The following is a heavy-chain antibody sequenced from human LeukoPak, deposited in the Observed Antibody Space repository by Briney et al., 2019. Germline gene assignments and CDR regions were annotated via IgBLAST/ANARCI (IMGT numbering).Heavy chain of an antibody. CDR1: GFTISTNY. Sequence: PGGSLRLSCAASGFTISTNYMSWVRQAPGKGLEWVSYISTTSSFTNYADSVKGRLTISRDNAKNSLYLQMNSLRAEDTAVYYCARDLRLTWVGGQGTLVTVSS. CDR2: ISTTSSFT. J-gene: IGHJ4*02. D-gene: IGHD2-15*01. CDR3: ARDLRLTWV. V-gene: IGHV3-11*05.